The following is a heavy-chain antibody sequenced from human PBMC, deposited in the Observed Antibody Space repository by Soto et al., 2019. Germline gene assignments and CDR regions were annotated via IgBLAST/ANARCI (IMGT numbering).Heavy chain of an antibody. D-gene: IGHD2-15*01. Sequence: QVQLVESGGGVVQPGRSLRLSCAASGFTFSSYGKHWVRQAAGKGLEWVAVIWYDGSNKYYADSVKGRFTISRDNSKNTLYLQMNSLRAEDTAVYYRARTPKSSPYYFYYLGQGTLVTVSS. CDR1: GFTFSSYG. V-gene: IGHV3-33*01. CDR3: ARTPKSSPYYFYY. CDR2: IWYDGSNK. J-gene: IGHJ4*02.